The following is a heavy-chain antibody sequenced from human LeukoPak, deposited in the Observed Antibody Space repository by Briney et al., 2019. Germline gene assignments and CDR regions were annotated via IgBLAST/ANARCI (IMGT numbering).Heavy chain of an antibody. CDR1: GFTFSNYV. CDR3: AKDRWRGSYYTFDY. J-gene: IGHJ4*02. D-gene: IGHD1-26*01. CDR2: ISGSGGTT. V-gene: IGHV3-23*01. Sequence: GGSLRLSCAASGFTFSNYVMSWVRQAPGKGLQWVSGISGSGGTTDYADSVKGRFTISRDNSKNTLNLQVNSLIAEDTAIYYCAKDRWRGSYYTFDYWGQGTLVTVSS.